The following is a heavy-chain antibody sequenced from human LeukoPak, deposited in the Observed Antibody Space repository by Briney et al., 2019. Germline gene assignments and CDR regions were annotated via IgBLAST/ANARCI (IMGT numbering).Heavy chain of an antibody. J-gene: IGHJ3*02. Sequence: PSETLSLTCAVSGGSISSSNWWSWVRQPPGKGLEWIGEIYHTGSTNYNPSLKSRVTISVDESKNQFSLKLNSVTAADTAVYYCAREEPDYYGSGTDAFDIWGQGTMVTVSS. CDR1: GGSISSSNW. CDR3: AREEPDYYGSGTDAFDI. CDR2: IYHTGST. D-gene: IGHD3-10*01. V-gene: IGHV4-4*02.